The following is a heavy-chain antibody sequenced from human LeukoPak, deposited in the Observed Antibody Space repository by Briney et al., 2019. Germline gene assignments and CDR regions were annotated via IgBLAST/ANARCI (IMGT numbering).Heavy chain of an antibody. CDR2: INTRSSNI. J-gene: IGHJ4*02. CDR1: GFTFNTYT. V-gene: IGHV3-21*01. Sequence: GGSLRLPCAPSGFTFNTYTMSWVRQAPGKGLDWISSINTRSSNIYYAYSGKGLFTVSRDNTKNSLYLQMNSLRAEDTAVYFCAKESGDCGADCLALNDYWGQGTLVTVSS. D-gene: IGHD2-21*02. CDR3: AKESGDCGADCLALNDY.